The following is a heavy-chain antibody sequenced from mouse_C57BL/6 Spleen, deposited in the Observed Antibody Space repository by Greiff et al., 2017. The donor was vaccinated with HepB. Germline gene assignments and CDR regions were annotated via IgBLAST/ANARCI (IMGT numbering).Heavy chain of an antibody. CDR1: GFTFSDYG. CDR2: ISSGSSTI. V-gene: IGHV5-17*01. CDR3: ARGGIYFDY. Sequence: EVKVEESGGGLVKPGGSLKLSCAASGFTFSDYGMHWVRQAPEKGLEWVAYISSGSSTIYYADTVKGRFTISRDNAKNTLFLQMTSLRSEDTAMYYCARGGIYFDYWGQGTTLTVSS. J-gene: IGHJ2*01.